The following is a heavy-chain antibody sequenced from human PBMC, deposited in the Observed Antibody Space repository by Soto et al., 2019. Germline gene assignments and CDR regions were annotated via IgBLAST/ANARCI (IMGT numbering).Heavy chain of an antibody. Sequence: QVQLVESGGGVVQPGRSLRLSCAASGFTFSSYGMHWVRQAPGKGLEWVAVIWYDGSNKYYADSVKGRFTISRDNSKNTLYLQMNSLRAEDTAVYYCARDGPYYDYGDYVGRYYYMDVWGKGTTVTVSS. CDR2: IWYDGSNK. V-gene: IGHV3-33*01. CDR1: GFTFSSYG. D-gene: IGHD4-17*01. CDR3: ARDGPYYDYGDYVGRYYYMDV. J-gene: IGHJ6*03.